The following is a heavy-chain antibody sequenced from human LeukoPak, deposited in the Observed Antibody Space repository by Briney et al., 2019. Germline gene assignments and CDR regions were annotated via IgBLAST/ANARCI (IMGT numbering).Heavy chain of an antibody. V-gene: IGHV1-2*02. CDR2: IYSNSGNT. Sequence: ASVKVSCKASGYTFTGYYIHWVRQAPGQGLEWMGWIYSNSGNTNYAQRFQGGVTMTRDTSISTAYMELSRLRSADTAVYYCARVADNWNSVRRGPPFDYWGQGTLVTVSS. CDR1: GYTFTGYY. CDR3: ARVADNWNSVRRGPPFDY. D-gene: IGHD1-7*01. J-gene: IGHJ4*02.